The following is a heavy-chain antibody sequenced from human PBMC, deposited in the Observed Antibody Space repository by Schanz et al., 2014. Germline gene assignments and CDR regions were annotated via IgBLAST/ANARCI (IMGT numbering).Heavy chain of an antibody. D-gene: IGHD3-22*01. V-gene: IGHV3-23*01. CDR2: ISGSGGST. J-gene: IGHJ4*02. CDR3: AKDISDTSGKDDY. CDR1: GFTFSSYA. Sequence: EVQLLESGGGLVQPGGSLRLSCAASGFTFSSYAMSWVRQAPGKGLEWVSAISGSGGSTYYADAVRGRFTISRDNSKTTVYLQMNSLRAEDTAVYYCAKDISDTSGKDDYWGQGTLVTVSS.